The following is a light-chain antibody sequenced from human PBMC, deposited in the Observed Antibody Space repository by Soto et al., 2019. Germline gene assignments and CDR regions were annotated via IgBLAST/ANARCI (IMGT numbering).Light chain of an antibody. V-gene: IGKV3-20*01. Sequence: EIVMTQSPATLSVSPGERATLSCRASQSVADNYLAWYQQRPGQPPRLLIYAASRRATGIPGTFSGSRSGTDFTLTITRLEPEDFALYYCQQYGQSPRTFGQGTKVDIK. CDR3: QQYGQSPRT. CDR1: QSVADNY. J-gene: IGKJ1*01. CDR2: AAS.